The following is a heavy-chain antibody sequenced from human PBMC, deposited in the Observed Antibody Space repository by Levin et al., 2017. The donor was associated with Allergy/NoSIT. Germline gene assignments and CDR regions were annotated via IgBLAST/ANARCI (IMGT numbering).Heavy chain of an antibody. V-gene: IGHV4-59*01. J-gene: IGHJ3*02. CDR3: ARALLARYAFDI. CDR2: IYYSGST. CDR1: GGSISSYY. Sequence: SQTLSLTCPVSGGSISSYYWSWIRQPPGKGLEWIGYIYYSGSTNYNPSLKSRVTISVDTSKNQFSLKLSSVTAADTAVYYCARALLARYAFDIWGQGTMVTVSS.